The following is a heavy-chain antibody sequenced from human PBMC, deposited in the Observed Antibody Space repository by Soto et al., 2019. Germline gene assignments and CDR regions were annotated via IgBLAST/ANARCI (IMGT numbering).Heavy chain of an antibody. CDR2: IYYSGST. CDR1: GGSISSGGYY. Sequence: QVQLQEWGPGLVTPSQTLSLTCTVSGGSISSGGYYWSWIRQHPGKGLEWIGYIYYSGSTYYNPSLKSRVTISVDTSKNQFSLKLSSVTAADTAVYYCAREMYSSSWSYYYYGMDVWGQGTKVTV. D-gene: IGHD6-13*01. V-gene: IGHV4-31*03. J-gene: IGHJ6*02. CDR3: AREMYSSSWSYYYYGMDV.